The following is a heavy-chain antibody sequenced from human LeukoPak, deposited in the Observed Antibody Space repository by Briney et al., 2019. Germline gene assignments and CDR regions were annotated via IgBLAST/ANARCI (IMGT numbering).Heavy chain of an antibody. CDR2: IYHSGST. J-gene: IGHJ4*02. Sequence: SETLSLTCTVSGYSISSGYYWGWIRQPPGKGLEWIGSIYHSGSTYYNPSLKSRVTISVDTSKNQFSLKLSSVTAADTAVYYCARQVQWLGPKIDYWGQGTLVTVSS. CDR3: ARQVQWLGPKIDY. V-gene: IGHV4-38-2*02. D-gene: IGHD6-19*01. CDR1: GYSISSGYY.